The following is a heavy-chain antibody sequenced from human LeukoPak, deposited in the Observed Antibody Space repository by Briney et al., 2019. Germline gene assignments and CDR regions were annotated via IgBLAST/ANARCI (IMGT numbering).Heavy chain of an antibody. Sequence: PGGSLRLSCAASGYIVGNHWMHWVRQDPGKGLVWVSRIESDGTSTYADSVKGRFTISRDSAQNTVFLQMNNLRAEDTAVYYCARDMYYAMDLWGQGTTVTVSS. CDR1: GYIVGNHW. J-gene: IGHJ6*02. CDR2: IESDGTS. V-gene: IGHV3-74*01. CDR3: ARDMYYAMDL.